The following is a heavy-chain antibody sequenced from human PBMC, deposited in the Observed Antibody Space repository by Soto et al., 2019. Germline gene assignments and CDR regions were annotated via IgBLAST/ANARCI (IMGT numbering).Heavy chain of an antibody. CDR1: GYSFSDYF. D-gene: IGHD3-16*01. V-gene: IGHV1-2*02. Sequence: QVQLVQSGAEVKKSGASVKVSCKASGYSFSDYFIQWVRQAPGQGLEWVAWINPKTAATNYAKKFQGRVSLTWDTSFSTAYMELTRLRTDDTAVDYCARIKGGLDYYNGMDVWGQGTTVIVSS. CDR3: ARIKGGLDYYNGMDV. CDR2: INPKTAAT. J-gene: IGHJ6*02.